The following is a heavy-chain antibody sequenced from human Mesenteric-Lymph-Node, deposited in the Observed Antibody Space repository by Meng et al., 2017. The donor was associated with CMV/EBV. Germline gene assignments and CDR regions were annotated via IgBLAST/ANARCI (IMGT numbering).Heavy chain of an antibody. D-gene: IGHD4-23*01. Sequence: GESLKISCAASGFTFSGYCMSWIRQAPGKGLEWVSYISSSGSTIYYADSVKGRFTISRDNAKNSLYLQMNSLRAEDTAVYYCARDGYGGNVLDAFDIWGQGTMVTVSS. CDR3: ARDGYGGNVLDAFDI. CDR2: ISSSGSTI. CDR1: GFTFSGYC. J-gene: IGHJ3*02. V-gene: IGHV3-11*01.